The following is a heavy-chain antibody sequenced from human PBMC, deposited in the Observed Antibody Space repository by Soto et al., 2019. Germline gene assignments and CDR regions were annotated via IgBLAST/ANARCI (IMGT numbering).Heavy chain of an antibody. CDR3: ARAYYGSGSYYRVYYYGMDV. Sequence: GGSLRLSCAASGFTFSSYGMHWVRQAPGKGLEWVAVIWYDGSNKYYADSVKGRFTISRDNSKNTLYLQMNSLRAEDTAVYYCARAYYGSGSYYRVYYYGMDVWGQGTTVTVSS. CDR2: IWYDGSNK. D-gene: IGHD3-10*01. J-gene: IGHJ6*02. V-gene: IGHV3-33*01. CDR1: GFTFSSYG.